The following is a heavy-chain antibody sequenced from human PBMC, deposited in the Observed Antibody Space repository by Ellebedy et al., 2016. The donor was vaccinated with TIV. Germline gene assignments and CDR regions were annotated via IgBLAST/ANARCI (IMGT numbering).Heavy chain of an antibody. Sequence: GESLKISXAASGLTVSSNYMTWVRQAPGKGLEWVSVVYSTGSTYYADSVRGRFTISRDNSKNTMYLQMNSLRAEDTAVYYCARRGIFDYDSSGALGYWGLGTLVTVSS. CDR1: GLTVSSNY. CDR3: ARRGIFDYDSSGALGY. J-gene: IGHJ4*02. V-gene: IGHV3-53*01. CDR2: VYSTGST. D-gene: IGHD3-22*01.